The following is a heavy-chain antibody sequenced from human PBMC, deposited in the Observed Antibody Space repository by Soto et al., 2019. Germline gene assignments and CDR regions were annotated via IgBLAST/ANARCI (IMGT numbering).Heavy chain of an antibody. V-gene: IGHV3-53*01. Sequence: EVQVVESGGGLIQPGGSLRLSCAASGFTVTINYMSWVRQAPGKGLEWVSVIYNGGTIYYADSVKGRITISTDTSKNTLYRQMNSLRGEDAAVYYCQGYGYWGQGTLVTVSS. J-gene: IGHJ4*02. D-gene: IGHD5-12*01. CDR2: IYNGGTI. CDR1: GFTVTINY. CDR3: QGYGY.